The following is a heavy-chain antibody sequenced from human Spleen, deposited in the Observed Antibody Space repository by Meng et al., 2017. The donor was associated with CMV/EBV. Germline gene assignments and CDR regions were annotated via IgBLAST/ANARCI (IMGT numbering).Heavy chain of an antibody. CDR1: VGSISSGDYY. J-gene: IGHJ6*02. CDR2: IYYNGNS. V-gene: IGHV4-30-4*08. D-gene: IGHD2-15*01. Sequence: SETLSLTCIVSVGSISSGDYYWSWIRQSPGKGLEWLGYIYYNGNSYYNPSLKSRVTISVDTSRNQFSLKLSSVTAADTAVYYCARDRGSSHFYYGLDVWGQGTTVTVSS. CDR3: ARDRGSSHFYYGLDV.